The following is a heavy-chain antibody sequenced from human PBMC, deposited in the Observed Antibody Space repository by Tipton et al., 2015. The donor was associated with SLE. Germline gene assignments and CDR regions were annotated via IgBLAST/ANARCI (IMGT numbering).Heavy chain of an antibody. D-gene: IGHD6-19*01. Sequence: GSLRLSCAASGFTVRSNYMSWVHQAPGKGLEWVSAISGSGGSTYYADSVKGRFTISRDNFESTLLLQMYNLRPEDTALYYCARGGGNGWYHFDSWGQGTLVTVSS. CDR1: GFTVRSNY. CDR3: ARGGGNGWYHFDS. J-gene: IGHJ4*02. V-gene: IGHV3-23*01. CDR2: ISGSGGST.